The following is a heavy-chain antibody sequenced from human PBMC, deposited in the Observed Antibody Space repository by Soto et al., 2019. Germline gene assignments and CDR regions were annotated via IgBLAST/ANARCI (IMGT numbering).Heavy chain of an antibody. V-gene: IGHV3-30-3*01. CDR2: ISYDGSNK. CDR3: ARDQVGHCSSTSCYPYYYYGMDV. Sequence: PGGSLRLSCAASGFTFSSYAMHWVRQAPGKGLEWVAVISYDGSNKYYADSVKGRFTISRDNSKNTLYLQMNSLRAEDTAVYYCARDQVGHCSSTSCYPYYYYGMDVWGQGTTVPVYS. CDR1: GFTFSSYA. D-gene: IGHD2-2*01. J-gene: IGHJ6*02.